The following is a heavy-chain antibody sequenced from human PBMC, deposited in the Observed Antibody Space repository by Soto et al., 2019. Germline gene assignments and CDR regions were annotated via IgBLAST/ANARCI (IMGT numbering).Heavy chain of an antibody. D-gene: IGHD3-16*02. CDR2: VSWNSGSI. V-gene: IGHV3-9*01. CDR3: SKDMVGIITVGGVIGGVGVGDYYDMDD. J-gene: IGHJ6*03. Sequence: EVQLVESGGGLVQPGRSLRLSCAASGFTFDDYAMHWVRQAPGKGLEWVAGVSWNSGSIGYADSVKGRFTISRDNAKNYLYLQMNRLRAEETALYYCSKDMVGIITVGGVIGGVGVGDYYDMDDWGKGTTVTVSS. CDR1: GFTFDDYA.